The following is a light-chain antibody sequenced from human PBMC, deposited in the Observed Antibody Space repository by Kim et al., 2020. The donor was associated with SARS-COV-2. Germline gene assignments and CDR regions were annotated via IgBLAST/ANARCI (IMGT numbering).Light chain of an antibody. CDR1: QGMSSY. J-gene: IGKJ4*02. Sequence: IQLTQSPSSLSASVGDRVTITCRASQGMSSYLAWYQQKPGKAPKLLIYAASTLQRGVPSRFSGSGSGTDFTLTISSLQPEDIATYYCQQHNSYPPTFGGGTKVDIK. CDR3: QQHNSYPPT. V-gene: IGKV1-9*01. CDR2: AAS.